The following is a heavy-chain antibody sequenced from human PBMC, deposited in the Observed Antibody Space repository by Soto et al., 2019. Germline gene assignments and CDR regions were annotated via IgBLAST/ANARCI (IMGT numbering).Heavy chain of an antibody. Sequence: GGSMRLSCAASDVTFTRYSMNWVRQAPGKGLEWVSSISSTTNYIYYADSMKGRFTVSRDNAKNSVYLDMNSLSAEDTAVYYCARESEDLTSNFDYWVQGTLVTVS. CDR1: DVTFTRYS. CDR3: ARESEDLTSNFDY. CDR2: ISSTTNYI. V-gene: IGHV3-21*01. J-gene: IGHJ4*02.